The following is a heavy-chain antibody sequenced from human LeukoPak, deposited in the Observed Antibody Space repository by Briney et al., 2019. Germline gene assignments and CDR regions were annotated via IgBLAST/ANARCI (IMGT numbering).Heavy chain of an antibody. V-gene: IGHV4-34*01. Sequence: SETLSLTCAVYGGSFSGYYWSWIRQPPGKGLEWIGEINHSGSTNYNPSLKSRVTISVDTSKNQFSLKLSSVTAADTAVYYCARRMVRGVIPPCPYNWFDPWGQGTLVTVSS. D-gene: IGHD3-10*01. CDR2: INHSGST. CDR3: ARRMVRGVIPPCPYNWFDP. J-gene: IGHJ5*02. CDR1: GGSFSGYY.